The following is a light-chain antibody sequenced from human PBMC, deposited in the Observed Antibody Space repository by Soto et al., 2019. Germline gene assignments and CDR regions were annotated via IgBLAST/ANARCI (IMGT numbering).Light chain of an antibody. CDR3: QQYSSYAPYT. CDR1: QTVYSW. CDR2: EAS. V-gene: IGKV1-5*03. J-gene: IGKJ2*01. Sequence: DIQMTQSPSTVSASVGDRVTITCRASQTVYSWLALYQQKPGKAPKLLISEASTLQSGVPSRFAGSGSGTEFTLAISRLQPDDFATYYCQQYSSYAPYTFGQGTKVES.